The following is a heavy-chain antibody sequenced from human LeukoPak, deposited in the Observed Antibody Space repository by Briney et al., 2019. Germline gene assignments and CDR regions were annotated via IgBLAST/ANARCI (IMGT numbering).Heavy chain of an antibody. CDR2: IYYSGST. CDR3: ARGGHDYIYYYYYMDV. D-gene: IGHD4-11*01. V-gene: IGHV4-59*12. Sequence: SETLSLTCTVSGGSISSYYWSWIRQPPGKGLEWIGYIYYSGSTNYNPSLKSRVTISVDTSKNQFSLKLSSVTAADTAVYYCARGGHDYIYYYYYMDVWGKGTTVTVSS. J-gene: IGHJ6*03. CDR1: GGSISSYY.